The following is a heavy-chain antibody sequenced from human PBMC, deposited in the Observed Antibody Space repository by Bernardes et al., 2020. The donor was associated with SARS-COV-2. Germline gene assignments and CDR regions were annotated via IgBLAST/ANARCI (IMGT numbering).Heavy chain of an antibody. Sequence: GGSLRVSCAASRFTFNTHWMRWVRQAPGKGLECVASINQDGSHADYVDSVKGRFTISRDNAKNSLYLQMNGLRVEDTALYYCAGGGGYWGQGALVTVAS. CDR3: AGGGGY. CDR1: RFTFNTHW. D-gene: IGHD2-15*01. J-gene: IGHJ4*02. CDR2: INQDGSHA. V-gene: IGHV3-7*04.